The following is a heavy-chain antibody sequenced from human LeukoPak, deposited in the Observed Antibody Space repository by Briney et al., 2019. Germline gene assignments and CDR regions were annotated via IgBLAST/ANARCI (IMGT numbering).Heavy chain of an antibody. CDR3: ARGGRMRQKFDY. CDR2: INHSGST. CDR1: GGSFSGYY. J-gene: IGHJ4*02. Sequence: PSETLSLTCAVYGGSFSGYYWSWIRQPPGKGLEWIGEINHSGSTNYNPSLKSRVTISVDTSKSQFSLKLSSVTAADTAVYYCARGGRMRQKFDYWGQGTLVTVSS. V-gene: IGHV4-34*01.